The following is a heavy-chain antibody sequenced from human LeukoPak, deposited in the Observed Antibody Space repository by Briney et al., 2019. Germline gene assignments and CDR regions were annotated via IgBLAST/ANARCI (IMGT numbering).Heavy chain of an antibody. CDR1: GFSFSRYG. CDR3: AKDRCSNGIGCFYYYMDV. CDR2: IQYDGSNE. D-gene: IGHD2-8*01. J-gene: IGHJ6*03. Sequence: GGSLRLSCAASGFSFSRYGMHWVRQAPGKGLEWVAYIQYDGSNEQYANSVKGRFSISRGSSKNTLYLQTNSLRAEDTAVYCCAKDRCSNGIGCFYYYMDVWGKGTTVTISS. V-gene: IGHV3-30*02.